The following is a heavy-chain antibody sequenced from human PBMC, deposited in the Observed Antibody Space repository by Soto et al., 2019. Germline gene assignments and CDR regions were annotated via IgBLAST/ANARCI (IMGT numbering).Heavy chain of an antibody. V-gene: IGHV3-23*01. CDR1: GFTFSSYA. CDR2: ISGSGGST. CDR3: TILYSSAWYS. Sequence: PGGSLRLSCAASGFTFSSYAMSWVRQAPGKGLEWVSVISGSGGSTYYADSVKGRFTISRGNSKNTLYLQMNSLRAEDTAVYYCTILYSSAWYSWGQGTLVTVSS. D-gene: IGHD6-19*01. J-gene: IGHJ4*02.